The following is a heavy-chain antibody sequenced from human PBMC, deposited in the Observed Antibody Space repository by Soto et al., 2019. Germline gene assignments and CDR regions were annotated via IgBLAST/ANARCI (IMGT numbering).Heavy chain of an antibody. D-gene: IGHD6-13*01. CDR3: ARLRGSWRQFWFDP. CDR1: GYTFTNFW. CDR2: IYPADSDT. Sequence: GESLKISCQRSGYTFTNFWIGWVRQMPGKGLDWMGIIYPADSDTRYSPSFLGQVTISADKSITTAYLQWSSLRAWDTAMYYCARLRGSWRQFWFDPRGQGTLVTVS. J-gene: IGHJ5*02. V-gene: IGHV5-51*01.